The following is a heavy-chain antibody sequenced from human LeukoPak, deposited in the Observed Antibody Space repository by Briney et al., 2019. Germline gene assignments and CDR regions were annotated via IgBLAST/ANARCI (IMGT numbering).Heavy chain of an antibody. Sequence: ASVKVSCKASGYTFTSCGISWVRQAPGQGLEWMGWISAYNGNTNYAQKLQGRVTMTTDTSTSTACMELRSLRSDDTAVYYCARWVRDYGDTPFAYWGQGTLVTVSS. CDR2: ISAYNGNT. CDR1: GYTFTSCG. V-gene: IGHV1-18*01. D-gene: IGHD4-17*01. CDR3: ARWVRDYGDTPFAY. J-gene: IGHJ4*02.